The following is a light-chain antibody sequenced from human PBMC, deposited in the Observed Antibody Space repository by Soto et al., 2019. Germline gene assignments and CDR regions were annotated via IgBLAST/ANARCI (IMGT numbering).Light chain of an antibody. V-gene: IGLV1-51*01. CDR1: SSNIGDNF. Sequence: QSVLTQPPSMSAAPGQKVPISCSGSSSNIGDNFVSWYQHLPGTAPKLLIFDNSQRPSEIPDRFFGSNSGTIDTLAITGPQTGDEAVYYCATGESKLSAVVFGGGTKLTVL. J-gene: IGLJ2*01. CDR3: ATGESKLSAVV. CDR2: DNS.